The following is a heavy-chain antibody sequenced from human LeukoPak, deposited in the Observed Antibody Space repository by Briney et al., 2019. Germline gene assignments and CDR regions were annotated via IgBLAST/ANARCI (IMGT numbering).Heavy chain of an antibody. J-gene: IGHJ4*02. CDR2: IYYSGST. CDR3: ARTGGYNSPPSY. V-gene: IGHV4-31*03. Sequence: SETLSLTCTVSGGSISSGGYYWSWIRQHPGKGLEWIGYIYYSGSTYYNPSLKSRVTISVDTSKNQFSLKLSSVTAADAAVYYCARTGGYNSPPSYWGQGTLVTVSS. CDR1: GGSISSGGYY. D-gene: IGHD5-24*01.